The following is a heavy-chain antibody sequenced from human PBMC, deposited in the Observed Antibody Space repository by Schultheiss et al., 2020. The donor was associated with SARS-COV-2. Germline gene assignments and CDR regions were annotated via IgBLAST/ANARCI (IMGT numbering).Heavy chain of an antibody. V-gene: IGHV3-74*01. J-gene: IGHJ4*02. CDR2: INSDGSST. CDR1: GFTFSSYW. Sequence: GGSLRLSCAASGFTFSSYWVHWVRQAPGKGLVWVSRINSDGSSTSYADSVKGRFTISRDNAKNTLYLQMNSLRAEDTAVYYCARVLYTMVRGVIIPHYFDYWGQGTLVTVAS. CDR3: ARVLYTMVRGVIIPHYFDY. D-gene: IGHD3-10*01.